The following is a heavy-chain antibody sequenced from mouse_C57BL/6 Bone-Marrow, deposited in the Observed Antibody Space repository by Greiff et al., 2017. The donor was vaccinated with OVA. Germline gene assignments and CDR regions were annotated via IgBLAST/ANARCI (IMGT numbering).Heavy chain of an antibody. V-gene: IGHV1-18*01. CDR3: ARHYYGSSYRYFDV. CDR2: INPNNGGT. J-gene: IGHJ1*03. CDR1: GYTFTDYN. D-gene: IGHD1-1*01. Sequence: VQLQQSGPELVKPGASVKIPCKASGYTFTDYNMDWVKQSHGKSLEWIGDINPNNGGTIYNQKFKGKATLTVDKSSSTAYMELRSLTSEDTAVYYCARHYYGSSYRYFDVWGTGTTVTVSS.